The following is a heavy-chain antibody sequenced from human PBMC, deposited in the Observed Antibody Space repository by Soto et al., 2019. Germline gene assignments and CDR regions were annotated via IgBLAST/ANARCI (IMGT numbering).Heavy chain of an antibody. CDR2: INPNSGGT. V-gene: IGHV1-2*04. D-gene: IGHD2-15*01. CDR1: GYTFTGYY. CDR3: ARSTHYYYYGMDV. Sequence: ALVKVSCKASGYTFTGYYMHWVRQAPGQGLEWMGWINPNSGGTNYAQKFQGWVTMTRDTSISTAYMELSRLRSDDTAVYYCARSTHYYYYGMDVWGQGTTVTVSS. J-gene: IGHJ6*02.